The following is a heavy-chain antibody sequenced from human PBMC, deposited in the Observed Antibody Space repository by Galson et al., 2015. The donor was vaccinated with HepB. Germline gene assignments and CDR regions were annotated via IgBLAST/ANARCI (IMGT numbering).Heavy chain of an antibody. CDR3: AREGPSGYYGVDAFDI. Sequence: SLRLSCAASGFTFSDYYMSWIRQAPGKGLEWVSYISSTGSTIFYADSLKGRFTISRDNAANSLYLQMNSLRPEDTAVYYCAREGPSGYYGVDAFDIWGQGTMGTVS. V-gene: IGHV3-11*01. J-gene: IGHJ3*02. CDR1: GFTFSDYY. D-gene: IGHD3-3*01. CDR2: ISSTGSTI.